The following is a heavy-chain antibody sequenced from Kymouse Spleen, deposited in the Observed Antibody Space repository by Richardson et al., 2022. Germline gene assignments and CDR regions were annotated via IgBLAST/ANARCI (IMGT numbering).Heavy chain of an antibody. D-gene: IGHD3-10*01. J-gene: IGHJ4*02. Sequence: DSVKGRFTISRDNSKNTLYLQMNSLRAEDTAVYYCARRGMVRGVIFDYWGQGTLVTVSS. CDR3: ARRGMVRGVIFDY. V-gene: IGHV3-33*01.